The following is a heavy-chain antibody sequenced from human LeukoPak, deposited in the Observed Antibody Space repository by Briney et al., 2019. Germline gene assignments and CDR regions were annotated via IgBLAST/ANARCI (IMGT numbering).Heavy chain of an antibody. D-gene: IGHD1-26*01. V-gene: IGHV1-2*02. CDR1: GYTFTGYY. CDR2: INPNSGGT. J-gene: IGHJ6*03. CDR3: ARELIVGATTDSGYYYYMDV. Sequence: ASVKVSCKASGYTFTGYYMHWVRQAPGQGLEWMGWINPNSGGTNYAQKFQGRVTMTRDTSITTAYMELSRLRSDDTAMYYCARELIVGATTDSGYYYYMDVWGKGTTVTISS.